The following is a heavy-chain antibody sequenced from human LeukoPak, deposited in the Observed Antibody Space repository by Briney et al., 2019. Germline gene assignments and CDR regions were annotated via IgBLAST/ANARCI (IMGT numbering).Heavy chain of an antibody. V-gene: IGHV3-23*01. J-gene: IGHJ4*02. D-gene: IGHD2-21*01. CDR1: RFTFNNYA. Sequence: GGSLILSCADSRFTFNNYAMSWVRQAPGKGLEWVSTISYTGASTYYADSVKGRFIISRDDSKNTLYLQINSLRAEDTAVYYCARSSLWFDDWGQGTLVTASS. CDR2: ISYTGAST. CDR3: ARSSLWFDD.